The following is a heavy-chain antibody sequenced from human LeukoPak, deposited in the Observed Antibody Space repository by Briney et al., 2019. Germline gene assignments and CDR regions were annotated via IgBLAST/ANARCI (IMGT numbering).Heavy chain of an antibody. CDR2: IYYSGCT. Sequence: SETLSLTCTVSGGSISSSSYYWGWIRQPPGKGLEWIGSIYYSGCTYYNPSLKSRVTISVDTSKNQFSLKLSSVTAADTAVYYCARARFLLYGSGSYCWFDPWGQGTLVTVSS. V-gene: IGHV4-39*07. CDR1: GGSISSSSYY. CDR3: ARARFLLYGSGSYCWFDP. J-gene: IGHJ5*02. D-gene: IGHD3-10*01.